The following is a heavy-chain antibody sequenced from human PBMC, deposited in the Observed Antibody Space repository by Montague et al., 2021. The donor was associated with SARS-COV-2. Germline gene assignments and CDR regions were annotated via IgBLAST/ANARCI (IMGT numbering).Heavy chain of an antibody. CDR3: ARVQRTTGTTRLGTYYYYYYGIDV. CDR2: IKQDGSEK. J-gene: IGHJ6*02. V-gene: IGHV3-7*01. CDR1: GFTFSSYW. Sequence: SLRLSCAASGFTFSSYWMSWVRQAPGKGLEWVANIKQDGSEKYYVDPVKGRFTISRDNAKNSLYLQMNSLRAEDTAVYYCARVQRTTGTTRLGTYYYYYYGIDVWGQGTTVTASS. D-gene: IGHD1-1*01.